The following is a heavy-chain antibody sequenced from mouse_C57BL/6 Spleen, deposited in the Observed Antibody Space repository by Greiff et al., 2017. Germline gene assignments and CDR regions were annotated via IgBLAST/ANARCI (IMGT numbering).Heavy chain of an antibody. D-gene: IGHD1-1*02. J-gene: IGHJ3*01. V-gene: IGHV1-62-2*01. CDR2: FYPGSGSI. CDR3: AKREWYDTRFAY. Sequence: VQLQESGAELVKPGASVKLSCKASGYTFTEYTIHWVKQRSGQGLEWIGWFYPGSGSIKYNEKFKDKATLTAGKSSSTVYMELSRLTSEDSAVCVSAKREWYDTRFAYWGQGTLVTVSA. CDR1: GYTFTEYT.